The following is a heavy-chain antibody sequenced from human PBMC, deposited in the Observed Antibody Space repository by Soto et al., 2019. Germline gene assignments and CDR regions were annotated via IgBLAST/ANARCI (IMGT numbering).Heavy chain of an antibody. V-gene: IGHV4-59*01. J-gene: IGHJ4*02. CDR2: IYYSGTS. CDR1: GAAMSSYY. Sequence: SETLSLTCNVSGAAMSSYYWSWIRQPPGKGLEWIGHIYYSGTSNYNPSLKSRVTISVDTSKNQFSLRLSSVTAADTAMYYCASGGDSNGFFDWGQGTQVTVSS. CDR3: ASGGDSNGFFD. D-gene: IGHD3-22*01.